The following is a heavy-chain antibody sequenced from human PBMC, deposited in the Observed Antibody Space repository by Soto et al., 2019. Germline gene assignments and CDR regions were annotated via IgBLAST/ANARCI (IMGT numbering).Heavy chain of an antibody. D-gene: IGHD6-19*01. J-gene: IGHJ4*02. V-gene: IGHV3-30*18. CDR3: TKDGGPRRQWLVDPFDH. CDR2: MSYDGSHK. Sequence: QVQLVESGGGVVQPGRSLRLSCAASGFTFSTYGMHWVHQAPGKGLEWVATMSYDGSHKYYADSVKGRFTISRDNSKNTLYLQMNSLRAEDTAVYYCTKDGGPRRQWLVDPFDHWGQGTLVTVSS. CDR1: GFTFSTYG.